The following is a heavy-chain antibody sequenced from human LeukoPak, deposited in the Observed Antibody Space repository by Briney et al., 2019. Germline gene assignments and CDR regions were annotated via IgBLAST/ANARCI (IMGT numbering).Heavy chain of an antibody. CDR1: KFTFSTYA. Sequence: GGSLRLSCAASKFTFSTYAMSWVRQAPGKGLEWVSTISGSGGSTYYADSVKGRFTISRDNSKNTLYLQMNSLRAEDTAVYYCAKNAAAGRGRAFDIWGQGTLVTVSS. D-gene: IGHD6-13*01. V-gene: IGHV3-23*01. CDR2: ISGSGGST. J-gene: IGHJ3*02. CDR3: AKNAAAGRGRAFDI.